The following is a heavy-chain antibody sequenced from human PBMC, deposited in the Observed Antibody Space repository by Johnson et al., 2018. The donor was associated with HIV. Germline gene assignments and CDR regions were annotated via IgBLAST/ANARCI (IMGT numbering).Heavy chain of an antibody. CDR2: ISSSGSTI. V-gene: IGHV3-48*01. CDR3: AREQYGGNSNAGDGFDI. D-gene: IGHD4-23*01. J-gene: IGHJ3*02. Sequence: MLLVESGGGLVQPGGSLRLSCATSGFTFSYYGLHWVRQAPGVGLEWVSYISSSGSTIYYADSVKGRFTISRDNSKNTLYLQMNSLRAEDTAVYYCAREQYGGNSNAGDGFDIWGQGTMVTVSS. CDR1: GFTFSYYG.